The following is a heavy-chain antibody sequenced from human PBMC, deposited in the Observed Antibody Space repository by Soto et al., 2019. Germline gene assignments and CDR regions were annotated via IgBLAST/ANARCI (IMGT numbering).Heavy chain of an antibody. D-gene: IGHD2-8*01. CDR1: GGSFSGYY. CDR3: ARRSHTNWPAY. CDR2: INHSGST. Sequence: SDTLSLTCAVYGGSFSGYYWSWIRQPPGKGLEWIGEINHSGSTNYNPSLKSRVTISVDTSKNQFSLKLSSVTAADTAVYYCARRSHTNWPAYWGHGTQVTVSS. V-gene: IGHV4-34*01. J-gene: IGHJ4*01.